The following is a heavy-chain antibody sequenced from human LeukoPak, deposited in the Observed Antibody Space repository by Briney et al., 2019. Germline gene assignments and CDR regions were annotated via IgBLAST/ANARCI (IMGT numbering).Heavy chain of an antibody. Sequence: GGSLRLSCVGSGFTFRSHAMSWVRQAPEKGVEFVSGIYESGGTTYYADSVKGRFSISIDNSKNTLYLQMDSLRDEDTAVYYCAKDFRIGYSAHFDYWGQGALVTVSS. J-gene: IGHJ4*02. V-gene: IGHV3-23*01. CDR3: AKDFRIGYSAHFDY. CDR1: GFTFRSHA. D-gene: IGHD2-21*01. CDR2: IYESGGTT.